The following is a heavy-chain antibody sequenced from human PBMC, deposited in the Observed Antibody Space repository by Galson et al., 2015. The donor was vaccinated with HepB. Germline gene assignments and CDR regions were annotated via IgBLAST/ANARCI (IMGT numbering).Heavy chain of an antibody. J-gene: IGHJ6*02. D-gene: IGHD2-2*03. CDR1: GFTFSSYA. CDR3: AREELDIVVVPAAMPGFYYYYGMDV. CDR2: ISYDGSNK. V-gene: IGHV3-30*04. Sequence: SLRLSCAASGFTFSSYAMHWVRQAPGKGLEWVAVISYDGSNKYYADSVKGRFTISRDNSKNTLYLQMNSLRAEDTAVYYCAREELDIVVVPAAMPGFYYYYGMDVWGQGTTVTVSS.